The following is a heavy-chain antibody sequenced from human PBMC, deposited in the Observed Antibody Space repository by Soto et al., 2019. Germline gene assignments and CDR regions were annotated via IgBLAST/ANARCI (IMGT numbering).Heavy chain of an antibody. CDR1: GFTVSSNY. CDR2: IYSGGST. CDR3: ASGSDYSSYFDY. Sequence: EVQLVETGGGLIQPGGSLRLSCATSGFTVSSNYMSWVRQAPGKGLEWVSVIYSGGSTYYADSVKGRFTISRDNSKNTLYLKTNSLRAQDTAVYYCASGSDYSSYFDYWGQGTLVTVSS. D-gene: IGHD4-4*01. J-gene: IGHJ4*02. V-gene: IGHV3-53*02.